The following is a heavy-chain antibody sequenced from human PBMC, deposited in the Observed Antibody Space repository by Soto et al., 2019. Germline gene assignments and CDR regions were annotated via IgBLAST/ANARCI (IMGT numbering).Heavy chain of an antibody. Sequence: VQLVESGGGLVQPGRSLRLSCAASGFTFSSFAMHWVRQAPGKGLEWVAVKEFDGINQYYADSVKGRFTISRDNSKNTLDLQMSSLRLEDTAVYYCARGALAAPFYYYGMDVWGQGTTVTVSS. V-gene: IGHV3-30-3*01. D-gene: IGHD2-15*01. CDR1: GFTFSSFA. CDR3: ARGALAAPFYYYGMDV. CDR2: KEFDGINQ. J-gene: IGHJ6*02.